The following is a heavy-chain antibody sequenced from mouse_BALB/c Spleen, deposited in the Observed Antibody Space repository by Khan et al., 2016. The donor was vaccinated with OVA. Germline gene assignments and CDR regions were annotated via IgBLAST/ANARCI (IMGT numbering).Heavy chain of an antibody. CDR3: ARGGRRAMDY. V-gene: IGHV9-3-1*01. CDR2: IYTYTGEP. J-gene: IGHJ4*01. D-gene: IGHD3-3*01. Sequence: QIQLVQSGPDLKKPGETVKISCKASGYTFTNYGINWVKQAPGKGLKWMGWIYTYTGEPTYADDFKGRFAFSLETSASPAYLQINNLENEESATDCCARGGRRAMDYWGQGTSVTVSS. CDR1: GYTFTNYG.